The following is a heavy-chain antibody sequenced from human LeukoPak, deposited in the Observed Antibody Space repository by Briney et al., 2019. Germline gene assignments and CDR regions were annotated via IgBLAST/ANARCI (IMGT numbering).Heavy chain of an antibody. J-gene: IGHJ5*02. V-gene: IGHV1-18*04. CDR3: ARLRTRYCSSTSCALEFDP. D-gene: IGHD2-2*01. Sequence: ASVKVSCKASGYTFTGYYMHWGRKAPGQGLGGMGWISAFNGNTNYAQKLQGRVTMTTDTSTSTAYMELRSLRSDDTAVYYCARLRTRYCSSTSCALEFDPWGQGTLVTVSS. CDR2: ISAFNGNT. CDR1: GYTFTGYY.